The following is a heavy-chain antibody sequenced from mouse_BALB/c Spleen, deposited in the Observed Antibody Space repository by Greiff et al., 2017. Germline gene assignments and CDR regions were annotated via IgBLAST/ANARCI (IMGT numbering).Heavy chain of an antibody. J-gene: IGHJ4*01. CDR3: ARGVGNAMDY. D-gene: IGHD1-1*02. Sequence: DVKLVESGPGLVKPSQSLSLTCSVTGYSITSGYYWNWIRQFPGNKLEWMGYICYDGSNNYNPSLKNRISITRDTSKNQFFLKLNSVTTEDTATYYCARGVGNAMDYWGQGTSVTVSS. CDR1: GYSITSGYY. V-gene: IGHV3-6*02. CDR2: ICYDGSN.